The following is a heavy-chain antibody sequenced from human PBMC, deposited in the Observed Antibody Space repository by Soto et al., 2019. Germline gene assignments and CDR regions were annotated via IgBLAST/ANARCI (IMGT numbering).Heavy chain of an antibody. Sequence: GGSLRLSCAASGFTFSSYAMHWVRQAPGKGLEWVAVISYDGSNKYYADSVKGRFTISRDNSKNTLYLQMNSLRAEDTAVYYCARDRGHFYDFWSGYYDDAGPDYWGQGTLVTVSS. CDR1: GFTFSSYA. CDR2: ISYDGSNK. D-gene: IGHD3-3*01. V-gene: IGHV3-30-3*01. J-gene: IGHJ4*02. CDR3: ARDRGHFYDFWSGYYDDAGPDY.